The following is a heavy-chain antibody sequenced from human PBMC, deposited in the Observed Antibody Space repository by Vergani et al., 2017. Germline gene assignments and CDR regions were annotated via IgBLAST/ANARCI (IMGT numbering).Heavy chain of an antibody. CDR1: VYSFTSYW. V-gene: IGHV5-51*03. D-gene: IGHD1-26*01. CDR2: IYPGDSDT. CDR3: ARRSGRHAWGNWFDP. J-gene: IGHJ5*02. Sequence: EVQLVPSGAEVKKPGESLKISCKGSVYSFTSYWIGWVRQMPGKGLEWMGIIYPGDSDTRYSPSFQGQVTISADKSISTAYLQWSSLKASDTAMYYCARRSGRHAWGNWFDPWGQGTLVTVSS.